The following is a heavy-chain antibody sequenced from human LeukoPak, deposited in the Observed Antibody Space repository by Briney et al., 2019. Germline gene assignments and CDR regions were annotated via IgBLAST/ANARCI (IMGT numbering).Heavy chain of an antibody. V-gene: IGHV3-23*01. Sequence: WGSLRLSCAASGFTFTNYAMSWVRQTPGKGLECVSATVGSGPDTYHADSVKGRFTVSRDNSRNTLYLQMNSLRVEDTAVYYCTKAPLRSCTGAFCYPFDYWGQGTLVTVSS. CDR3: TKAPLRSCTGAFCYPFDY. CDR1: GFTFTNYA. J-gene: IGHJ4*02. CDR2: TVGSGPDT. D-gene: IGHD2-8*02.